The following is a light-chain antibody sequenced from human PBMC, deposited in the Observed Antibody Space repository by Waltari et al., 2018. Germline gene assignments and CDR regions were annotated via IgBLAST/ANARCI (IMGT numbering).Light chain of an antibody. Sequence: QSALTQPASVSGSPGQSITLSCIGTSSDVGGYSLVSWYQQHPGKAPKLMIYEDSKRPDGVSIRLSGLKTGNTASLTISGLQAEDEADYYCCSYVRNVTWVFGGGTKLTVL. CDR1: SSDVGGYSL. V-gene: IGLV2-23*01. CDR3: CSYVRNVTWV. J-gene: IGLJ3*02. CDR2: EDS.